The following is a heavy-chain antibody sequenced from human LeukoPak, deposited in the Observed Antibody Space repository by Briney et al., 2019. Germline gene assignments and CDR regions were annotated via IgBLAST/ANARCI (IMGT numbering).Heavy chain of an antibody. CDR3: ARLASDYGDHKTRNPLDY. D-gene: IGHD4-17*01. V-gene: IGHV5-51*01. CDR2: IYPGDSDT. CDR1: GYNFTSYW. Sequence: GESLKISCKGSGYNFTSYWIGWVRQLHGKGLEWMGIIYPGDSDTRYSPSFQGQVTISADKSISTAYLQWSSLKASDTAMYYCARLASDYGDHKTRNPLDYWGQGTLVTVSS. J-gene: IGHJ4*02.